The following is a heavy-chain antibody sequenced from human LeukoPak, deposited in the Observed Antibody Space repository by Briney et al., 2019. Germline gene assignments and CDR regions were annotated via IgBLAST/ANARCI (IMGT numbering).Heavy chain of an antibody. CDR3: ARRGYVWGSYRYKWFDP. J-gene: IGHJ5*02. Sequence: SETLSLTCAVYGGSFSGYYWSWIRQPPGKGLEWIGEINHSGSTNYNPSLKSRVTISVDTSKNQFSLKLSSVTAADTAVYYCARRGYVWGSYRYKWFDPWGQGTLVTVSS. CDR1: GGSFSGYY. CDR2: INHSGST. V-gene: IGHV4-34*01. D-gene: IGHD3-16*02.